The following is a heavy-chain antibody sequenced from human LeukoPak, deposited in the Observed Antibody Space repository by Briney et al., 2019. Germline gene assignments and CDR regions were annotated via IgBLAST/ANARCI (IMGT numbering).Heavy chain of an antibody. D-gene: IGHD6-13*01. V-gene: IGHV1-46*01. J-gene: IGHJ4*02. CDR1: GYTFTSYY. Sequence: GASVKISCKAAGYTFTSYYMHWVRQAPGQGLERMGIINPGGGSTNYEQKFQGRVTMTRDTSTSTVYMELSSLRSEDTAVYYCGRGFGSSSWYRVGYWGQGTLVTVSS. CDR2: INPGGGST. CDR3: GRGFGSSSWYRVGY.